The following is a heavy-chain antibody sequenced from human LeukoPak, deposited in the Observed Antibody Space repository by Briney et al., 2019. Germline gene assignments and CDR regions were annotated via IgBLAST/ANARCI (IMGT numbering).Heavy chain of an antibody. CDR1: GFTFSNAW. Sequence: PGGSLRLSCAASGFTFSNAWMSWVRQAPGKGLEWVGRIKSKTDGGTTDYAAPVKGRFTISRDDSKNTLYLQMNSLKTEDTAVYYCTTAPSLSGDYVWGSYRYLPRFDYWGQGTLVTVSS. V-gene: IGHV3-15*07. CDR2: IKSKTDGGTT. J-gene: IGHJ4*02. D-gene: IGHD3-16*02. CDR3: TTAPSLSGDYVWGSYRYLPRFDY.